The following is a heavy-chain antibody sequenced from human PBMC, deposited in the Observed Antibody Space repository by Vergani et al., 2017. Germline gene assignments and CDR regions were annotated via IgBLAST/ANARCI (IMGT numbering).Heavy chain of an antibody. CDR1: GYTFTSYG. D-gene: IGHD3-10*01. J-gene: IGHJ4*02. CDR3: ARDLPGVLLWFGEKSPTAYFDY. CDR2: ISAYNGNT. V-gene: IGHV1-18*01. Sequence: QVQLVQSGAEGKKPGASVKVSCKASGYTFTSYGISWVRQAPGQGLEWMGWISAYNGNTNYAQKLQGRVTMTTDTSTSTAYMELRSPRSDDTAVYYCARDLPGVLLWFGEKSPTAYFDYWGQGTLVTVSS.